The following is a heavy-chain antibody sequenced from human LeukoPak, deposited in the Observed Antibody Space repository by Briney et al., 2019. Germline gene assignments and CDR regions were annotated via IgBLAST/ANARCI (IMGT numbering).Heavy chain of an antibody. V-gene: IGHV5-10-1*01. J-gene: IGHJ5*02. CDR1: GYMFTNYW. Sequence: GESLKISCKGSGYMFTNYWISWVRRMPGKGLEWMGRIDPSDSYTSYSPSFQGHVTISVDKSISTAYLQWSSLEASDTAMYYCARRVVVPTAGSFDPWGQGTLVIVSS. CDR2: IDPSDSYT. D-gene: IGHD2-2*01. CDR3: ARRVVVPTAGSFDP.